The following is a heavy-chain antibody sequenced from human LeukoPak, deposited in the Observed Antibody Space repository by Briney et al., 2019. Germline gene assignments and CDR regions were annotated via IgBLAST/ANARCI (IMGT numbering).Heavy chain of an antibody. D-gene: IGHD2-15*01. CDR3: ARHELGYCSGGSCYWWFDP. J-gene: IGHJ5*02. Sequence: SETLSLTCTVSGVPISSYYWSWIRQPPGKGLEWIGYIYYSGSTNYNPSLKSRVTISVDTSKNQFSLSLSSVTAADTAVYYCARHELGYCSGGSCYWWFDPWGQGTLVTVSS. CDR2: IYYSGST. CDR1: GVPISSYY. V-gene: IGHV4-59*08.